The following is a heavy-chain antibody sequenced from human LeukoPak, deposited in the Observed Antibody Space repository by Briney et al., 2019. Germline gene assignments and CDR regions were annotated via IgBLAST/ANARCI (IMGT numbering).Heavy chain of an antibody. CDR3: ARDQGGNSGFDY. V-gene: IGHV1-18*01. CDR1: GYSFTTYG. CDR2: ISPYNGNT. J-gene: IGHJ4*02. D-gene: IGHD4-23*01. Sequence: ASVKGSCKASGYSFTTYGVSCVRQAPGQGREWMGWISPYNGNTNYAQKLQGRVTMTTDTSTSTAYMEMRSLRSDDTAVYYCARDQGGNSGFDYWGQGTLVTVSS.